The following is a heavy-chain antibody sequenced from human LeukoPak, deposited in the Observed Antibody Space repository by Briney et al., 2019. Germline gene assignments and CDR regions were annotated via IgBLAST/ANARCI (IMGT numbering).Heavy chain of an antibody. CDR1: GVTVSSNY. J-gene: IGHJ4*02. D-gene: IGHD5-12*01. Sequence: GGSLRLSCAASGVTVSSNYMSWVRQAPGKGLEWVSVIYSGGSTYYADSVKGRFTISRDNSKNTLYLQMNSLRAEDTAVYYCAYSGGGDIVATLFDYWGQGTLVTVSS. CDR3: AYSGGGDIVATLFDY. V-gene: IGHV3-66*01. CDR2: IYSGGST.